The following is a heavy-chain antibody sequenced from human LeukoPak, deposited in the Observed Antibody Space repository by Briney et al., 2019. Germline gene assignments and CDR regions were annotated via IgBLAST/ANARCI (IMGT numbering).Heavy chain of an antibody. CDR2: IIPILGIA. CDR3: AREGIAVAGTLGVSFDY. CDR1: GGTFSSYA. D-gene: IGHD6-19*01. Sequence: SVKVSCKASGGTFSSYAISWVRQPPGQGLEWMGRIIPILGIANYAQKFQGRVTITADKSTSTAYMELSSLRSEDTAVYYCAREGIAVAGTLGVSFDYWGQGTLVTVSS. J-gene: IGHJ4*02. V-gene: IGHV1-69*04.